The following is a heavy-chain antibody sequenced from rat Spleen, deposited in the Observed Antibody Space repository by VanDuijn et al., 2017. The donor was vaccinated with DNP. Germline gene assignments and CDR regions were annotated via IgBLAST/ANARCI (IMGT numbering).Heavy chain of an antibody. J-gene: IGHJ2*01. CDR2: ISTGGGTT. CDR3: ATDFERGY. Sequence: EVQLVESGGGLVQPGRSLKLSCAASGFIFNDYGMAWVRQTPEKGLEWVATISTGGGTTYYRDSVKGRFTISRDDAKGTLYLQMDSLRSEDTATYYCATDFERGYWGQGVMVTVSS. D-gene: IGHD1-11*01. CDR1: GFIFNDYG. V-gene: IGHV5S13*01.